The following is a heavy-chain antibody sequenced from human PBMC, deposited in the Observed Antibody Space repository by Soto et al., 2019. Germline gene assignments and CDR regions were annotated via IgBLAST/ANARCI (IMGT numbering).Heavy chain of an antibody. CDR3: ARHPQGDYYYYMDV. CDR1: GGSISSYY. J-gene: IGHJ6*03. V-gene: IGHV4-59*08. Sequence: SETLSLICTVSGGSISSYYWSWIRQPPGKGLEWIGYIYYSGSTNYNPSLKSRVTISVDTSKNQFSLKLSSVTAADTAVYYCARHPQGDYYYYMDVWGKGTTVTVS. D-gene: IGHD3-16*01. CDR2: IYYSGST.